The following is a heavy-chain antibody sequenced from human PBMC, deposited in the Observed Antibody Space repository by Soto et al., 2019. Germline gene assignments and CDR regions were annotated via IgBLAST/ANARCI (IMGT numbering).Heavy chain of an antibody. CDR1: GYTFTSYG. D-gene: IGHD6-13*01. V-gene: IGHV1-18*01. CDR2: ISAYNGNT. J-gene: IGHJ6*02. Sequence: GASVKVSCKASGYTFTSYGISWVRQAPGQGLEWMGWISAYNGNTNYAQKLQGRVTMTTDTSTSTAYMELRSLRSDDTAVYYCARDLKAAAGTLARAYYYYGMDVWGQGTTVTVSS. CDR3: ARDLKAAAGTLARAYYYYGMDV.